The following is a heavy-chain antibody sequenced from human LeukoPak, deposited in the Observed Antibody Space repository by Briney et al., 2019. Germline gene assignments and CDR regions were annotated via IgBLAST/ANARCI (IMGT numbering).Heavy chain of an antibody. D-gene: IGHD3-16*01. J-gene: IGHJ4*02. V-gene: IGHV4-61*02. CDR2: VYTSGST. CDR3: ARDRLTFGGVDY. CDR1: GGSINSGSYY. Sequence: SETLSLTCTVSGGSINSGSYYWSWFRQPAGKGLEWIGRVYTSGSTNYNPSLKSRVTISVDTSKNQFSLKLSSVTAAETAVYYCARDRLTFGGVDYWGQGTLVTVSS.